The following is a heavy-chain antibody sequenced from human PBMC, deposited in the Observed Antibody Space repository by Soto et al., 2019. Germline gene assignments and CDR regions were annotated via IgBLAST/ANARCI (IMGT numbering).Heavy chain of an antibody. Sequence: PSEALSLTCTVSGASIGTGGYYWSWIRQHPGKGLEWIGNIYYSGRTYYNPSLKSRVTISVDTSENQFSLKLSSVTAADTAVYYCVREHYYGSGSYWFDPWDQG. V-gene: IGHV4-31*03. J-gene: IGHJ5*02. D-gene: IGHD3-10*01. CDR1: GASIGTGGYY. CDR2: IYYSGRT. CDR3: VREHYYGSGSYWFDP.